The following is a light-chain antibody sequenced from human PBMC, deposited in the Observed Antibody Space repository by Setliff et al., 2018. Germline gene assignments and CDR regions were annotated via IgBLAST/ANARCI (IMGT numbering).Light chain of an antibody. J-gene: IGLJ1*01. V-gene: IGLV2-8*01. CDR1: SSDVGGYNY. CDR2: EVS. Sequence: QSVLTQPPSASGSPGQSVTISCTGTSSDVGGYNYVSWYQQHPGKAPKLMIYEVSKQPSGVPDRFSGSKSGTSASLAISGLQSEDEADYYCAAWDDSLNGRVFGTGTKVTVL. CDR3: AAWDDSLNGRV.